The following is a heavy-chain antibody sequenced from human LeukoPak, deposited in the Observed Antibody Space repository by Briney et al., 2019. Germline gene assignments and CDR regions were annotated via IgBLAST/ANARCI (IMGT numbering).Heavy chain of an antibody. CDR3: ARWACSSNSCYNDY. CDR1: GLTVSSNY. CDR2: IYSGGST. V-gene: IGHV3-53*01. D-gene: IGHD2-2*02. Sequence: GGSLRLSCAASGLTVSSNYMSWVRQAPGKGLEWVSVIYSGGSTYYADSVKGRFTISRDNSKNTLYLQMNSLRAEDTAVYYCARWACSSNSCYNDYWGQGTLVTVSS. J-gene: IGHJ4*02.